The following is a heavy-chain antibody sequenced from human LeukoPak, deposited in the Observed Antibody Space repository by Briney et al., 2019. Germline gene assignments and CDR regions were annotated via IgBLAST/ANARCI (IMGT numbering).Heavy chain of an antibody. V-gene: IGHV3-30-3*01. J-gene: IGHJ6*02. CDR3: ARDRARYYDFWSGYLYYYGMDV. CDR2: ISYDGSNK. D-gene: IGHD3-3*01. Sequence: GGSLRLSRAASGFTFSSYAMHWVRQAPGKGLEWVAVISYDGSNKYYADSVKGRFTISRDNSKNTLYLQMNSLRAEDTAVYYCARDRARYYDFWSGYLYYYGMDVWGQGTTVTVSS. CDR1: GFTFSSYA.